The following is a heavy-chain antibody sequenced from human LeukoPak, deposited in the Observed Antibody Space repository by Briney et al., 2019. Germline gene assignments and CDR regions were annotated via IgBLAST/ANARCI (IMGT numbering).Heavy chain of an antibody. CDR2: MNPDSGGT. D-gene: IGHD3/OR15-3a*01. V-gene: IGHV1-2*02. Sequence: ASVKVSCKAPGYTFIGHYIHWVRQAPGQGLEWMGWMNPDSGGTNYAQKFQDRVTMNRDTSITTAYMELSRLTSDDTAIYYCARIMEYYDFTPRGFDIWGQGTMVAVSS. CDR1: GYTFIGHY. J-gene: IGHJ3*02. CDR3: ARIMEYYDFTPRGFDI.